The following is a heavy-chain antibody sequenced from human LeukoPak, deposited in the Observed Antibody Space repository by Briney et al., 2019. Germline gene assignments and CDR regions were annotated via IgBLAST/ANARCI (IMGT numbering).Heavy chain of an antibody. CDR2: ISGSGGST. Sequence: GGSLRLSCAASGFTFNSYAMSWVRQAPGKGLEWVSAISGSGGSTYYADSVKGRFTISRDNSKNTLYLQMNSLRAEDTAVYYCVRDGGVSGYDLLDYWGQGTLVTVSS. V-gene: IGHV3-23*01. J-gene: IGHJ4*02. D-gene: IGHD5-12*01. CDR3: VRDGGVSGYDLLDY. CDR1: GFTFNSYA.